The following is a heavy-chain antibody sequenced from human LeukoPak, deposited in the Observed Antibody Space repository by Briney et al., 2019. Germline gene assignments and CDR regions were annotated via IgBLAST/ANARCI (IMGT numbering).Heavy chain of an antibody. J-gene: IGHJ6*02. D-gene: IGHD3-22*01. CDR3: ARGYSYYDSSGYRYYYYGMDV. CDR1: GGSFSGYY. CDR2: INHSGST. V-gene: IGHV4-34*01. Sequence: SETLSLTCAVYGGSFSGYYWSWIRQPPGKGLEWIGEINHSGSTNYNPSLKSRVTISVDTSKNQFSLKLSSVTAADTAVYYCARGYSYYDSSGYRYYYYGMDVWAKGPRSPSP.